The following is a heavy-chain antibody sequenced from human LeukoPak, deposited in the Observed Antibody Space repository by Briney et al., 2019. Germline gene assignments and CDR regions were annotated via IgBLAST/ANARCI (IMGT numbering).Heavy chain of an antibody. Sequence: SETLSLTCTVSGGSISSGGYYWSWIRQHPGKGLEWIGYIYYSGSTYYNPSLKSRVTISVDTSKNQFSLQLNSVTAADTAMYYCATSHDYKVAPFDLWGQGTLVTVSS. D-gene: IGHD3-10*01. CDR3: ATSHDYKVAPFDL. J-gene: IGHJ4*02. V-gene: IGHV4-31*03. CDR2: IYYSGST. CDR1: GGSISSGGYY.